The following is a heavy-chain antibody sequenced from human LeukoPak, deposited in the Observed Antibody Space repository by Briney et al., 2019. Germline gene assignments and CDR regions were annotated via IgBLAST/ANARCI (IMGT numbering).Heavy chain of an antibody. CDR2: IIPIFGTA. D-gene: IGHD3-10*01. CDR3: ARDEGLYGSGSYYVRGAFDI. V-gene: IGHV1-69*01. Sequence: ASVKVSCKASGGTFSSYAISWVRQAPGQGLEWMGGIIPIFGTANYAQKFQGRVTITADESTSTAYMELSSLRSEDTAVYYCARDEGLYGSGSYYVRGAFDIWGQWTMVTVSS. J-gene: IGHJ3*02. CDR1: GGTFSSYA.